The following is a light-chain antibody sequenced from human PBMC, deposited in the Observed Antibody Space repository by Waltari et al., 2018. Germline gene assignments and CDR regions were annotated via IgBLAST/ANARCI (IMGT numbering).Light chain of an antibody. CDR1: SSDVGGYNY. J-gene: IGLJ2*01. CDR2: DVG. V-gene: IGLV2-14*03. Sequence: QSALTQPASVSGSPGQSITISCTGISSDVGGYNYVPWYQQHPGKAPKVMIYDVGYRPSGVSSRFSGSKSGNTASLTISGLQAEDEADYYCTSYASSSTLVFGGGTKLTVL. CDR3: TSYASSSTLV.